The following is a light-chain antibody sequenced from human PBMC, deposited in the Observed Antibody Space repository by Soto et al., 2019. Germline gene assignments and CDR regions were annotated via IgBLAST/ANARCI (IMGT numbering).Light chain of an antibody. CDR2: SNN. CDR1: SSNIGSKT. J-gene: IGLJ3*02. CDR3: AAWDDSRNPWV. Sequence: QSVLTQPPSASGTPGQRVTISCSGSSSNIGSKTVNWYQQVPGTAPKLLIYSNNQRPSGVPGRFSGSKSGTSASLAISGLQTEDEANYYCAAWDDSRNPWVFGGGTKLTVL. V-gene: IGLV1-44*01.